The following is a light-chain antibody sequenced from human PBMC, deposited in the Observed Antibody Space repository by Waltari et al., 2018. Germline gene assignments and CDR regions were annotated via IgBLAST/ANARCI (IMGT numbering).Light chain of an antibody. CDR3: QQYYTSSQRT. CDR2: DAS. V-gene: IGKV1-33*01. CDR1: QDISNY. Sequence: DIQMTQSPSSLSASVGDRVTIPCQASQDISNYLNWYQQKPGRAPKLLIYDASNLETGVPSRFSGSGSGTDFTFTISSLQPEDIATYYCQQYYTSSQRTFGQGTKVEI. J-gene: IGKJ1*01.